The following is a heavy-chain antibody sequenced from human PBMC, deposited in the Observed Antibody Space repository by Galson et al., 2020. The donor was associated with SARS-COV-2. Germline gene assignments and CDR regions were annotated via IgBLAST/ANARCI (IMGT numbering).Heavy chain of an antibody. V-gene: IGHV4-30-2*06. CDR2: VYQSGAT. CDR1: GGSITSGGYS. D-gene: IGHD3-16*01. Sequence: SETLSLTCSVSGGSITSGGYSWTWIRQSPGKGLEWIGYVYQSGATQYNPSLKSRLTISMDRSKNQLSLKLTSVTAADTAVYYCVRRYVSGLSPYWYLDLWGRGTLVTVSS. J-gene: IGHJ2*01. CDR3: VRRYVSGLSPYWYLDL.